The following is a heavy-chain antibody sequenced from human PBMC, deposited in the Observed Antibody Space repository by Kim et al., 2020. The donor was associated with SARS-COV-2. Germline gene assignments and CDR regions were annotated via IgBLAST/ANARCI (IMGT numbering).Heavy chain of an antibody. CDR3: ASSTYLTEAANYFDY. Sequence: SETLSLTCAVYGGSFSGYYWSWIRQPPGKGLEWIGEINHSGSTNYNPSLKSRVTISVDTSKNQFSLKLSSVTAADTAVYYCASSTYLTEAANYFDYWGQGTLVTVSS. CDR1: GGSFSGYY. V-gene: IGHV4-34*01. J-gene: IGHJ4*02. D-gene: IGHD7-27*01. CDR2: INHSGST.